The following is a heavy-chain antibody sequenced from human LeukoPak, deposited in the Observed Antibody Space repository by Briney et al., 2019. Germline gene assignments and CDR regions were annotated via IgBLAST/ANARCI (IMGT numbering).Heavy chain of an antibody. CDR2: IYSGGST. V-gene: IGHV3-53*01. Sequence: GGSLRLSCAASGFTFSTYSMNWVRQAPGKGLEWVSVIYSGGSTYYADSVKGRFTISRDNSKNTLYLQMNSLRAEDTAVYYCARAYPDYFRIDYWGQGTLVTVSS. D-gene: IGHD2/OR15-2a*01. CDR3: ARAYPDYFRIDY. J-gene: IGHJ4*02. CDR1: GFTFSTYS.